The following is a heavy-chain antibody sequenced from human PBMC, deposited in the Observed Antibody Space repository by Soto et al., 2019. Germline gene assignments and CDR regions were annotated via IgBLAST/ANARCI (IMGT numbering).Heavy chain of an antibody. CDR2: IWYDGSNK. CDR1: GFTFSSYG. J-gene: IGHJ4*02. CDR3: ARARWLQLGGDY. D-gene: IGHD1-1*01. V-gene: IGHV3-33*01. Sequence: QVQLVESGGGVVQPGRSLRLSCAASGFTFSSYGMHWVRQAPGKGLEWVAVIWYDGSNKYYADSVKGRFTISRDNSKNTLYRQMNSLRAEDTAVYYCARARWLQLGGDYWGQGTLVTVSS.